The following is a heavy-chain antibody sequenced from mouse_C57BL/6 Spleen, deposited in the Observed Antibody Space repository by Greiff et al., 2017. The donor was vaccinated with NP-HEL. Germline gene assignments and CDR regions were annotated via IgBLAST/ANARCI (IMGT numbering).Heavy chain of an antibody. CDR2: IDPEDGDT. J-gene: IGHJ3*01. CDR3: TPDGYYPWFAY. CDR1: GFNIKDYY. D-gene: IGHD2-3*01. V-gene: IGHV14-1*01. Sequence: EVQLQQSGAELVRPGASVKLSCTASGFNIKDYYMHWVKQRPEQGLEWIGRIDPEDGDTEYAPKFQGKATMTADTSSNTAYLQLSSLTSEDTAVYYCTPDGYYPWFAYWGQGTLVTVSA.